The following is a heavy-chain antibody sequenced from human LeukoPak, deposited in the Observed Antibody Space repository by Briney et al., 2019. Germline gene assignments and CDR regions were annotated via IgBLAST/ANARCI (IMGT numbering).Heavy chain of an antibody. V-gene: IGHV3-66*01. Sequence: PGGSLRLSCTASGFTVSSDYMSWVRQAPGKGLEWVSVVYSGGSTYYADSVKGRFTISRDNSKNTLYLQMNSLRAEDTAVYYCARLADYGNYGPREYLDFWGQGTLVTVSS. J-gene: IGHJ4*02. CDR1: GFTVSSDY. CDR3: ARLADYGNYGPREYLDF. D-gene: IGHD4-11*01. CDR2: VYSGGST.